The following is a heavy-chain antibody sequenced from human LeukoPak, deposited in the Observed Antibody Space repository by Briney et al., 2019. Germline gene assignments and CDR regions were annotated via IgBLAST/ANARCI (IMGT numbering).Heavy chain of an antibody. CDR2: IYSGGST. V-gene: IGHV3-53*01. D-gene: IGHD2-2*03. Sequence: GGSLRLSCAASGFTVSSNYMSWVRQAPGKGLEWVSVIYSGGSTYYADSVKGRFTISRDNSKNTLYLQMNSLRAEDTAVYYCARAGYCSSTSSWGAIDIWGQGTMVTVSS. CDR3: ARAGYCSSTSSWGAIDI. CDR1: GFTVSSNY. J-gene: IGHJ3*02.